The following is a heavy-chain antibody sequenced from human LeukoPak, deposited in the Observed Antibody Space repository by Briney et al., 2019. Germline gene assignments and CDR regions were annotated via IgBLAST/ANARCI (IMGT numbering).Heavy chain of an antibody. Sequence: SETLSLTYSVSGGSFSNHFWSWVRQPSGKGLEWIGRIYPSGNTNYNPSLKSRVTLSVDTSKTQFYLSLSSVTAADTAVYYCAREDSGSYYNFYYFYMDVWGKGTTVTISS. CDR3: AREDSGSYYNFYYFYMDV. CDR2: IYPSGNT. V-gene: IGHV4-4*07. CDR1: GGSFSNHF. D-gene: IGHD3-10*01. J-gene: IGHJ6*03.